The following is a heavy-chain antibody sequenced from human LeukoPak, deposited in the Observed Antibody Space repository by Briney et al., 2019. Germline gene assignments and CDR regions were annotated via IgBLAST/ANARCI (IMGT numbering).Heavy chain of an antibody. CDR1: GYTFTGYY. CDR2: INPNSGGT. Sequence: ASVKVSCKASGYTFTGYYMHWVRQAPGQGLEWMGWINPNSGGTNYAQKFQGWVTMTRDTSISTAYMELSRLRSDDTAVYYCARGYCTNGVCYIIYWGQGTLVTVSS. J-gene: IGHJ4*02. D-gene: IGHD2-8*01. CDR3: ARGYCTNGVCYIIY. V-gene: IGHV1-2*04.